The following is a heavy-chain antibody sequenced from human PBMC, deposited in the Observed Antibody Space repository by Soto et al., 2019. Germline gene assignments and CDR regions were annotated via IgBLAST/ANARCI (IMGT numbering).Heavy chain of an antibody. J-gene: IGHJ4*02. Sequence: GGSLRLSCAASGFTFSSYWISWGRQAPGKGLEWVANIKKDGSEKYYVDSVKGRFTISRDNAKNSLYLQMNSLRAEDTAVYYCSRSPNYYDRSGYYPYYFDYWGQGTLVTVSS. CDR3: SRSPNYYDRSGYYPYYFDY. CDR1: GFTFSSYW. D-gene: IGHD3-22*01. CDR2: IKKDGSEK. V-gene: IGHV3-7*03.